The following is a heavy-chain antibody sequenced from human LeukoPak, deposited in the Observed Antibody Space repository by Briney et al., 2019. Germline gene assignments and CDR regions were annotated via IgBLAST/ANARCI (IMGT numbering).Heavy chain of an antibody. J-gene: IGHJ4*02. CDR1: GFTFSSYA. Sequence: PGGSLRLSCAASGFTFSSYAMHWVRQAPGKGLEWVAVISYDGSNKYYADSVKGRFTISRDNSKNTLYLQMNSLRAEDTAVYYCAKYIGFYWGQGTLVTVSS. CDR2: ISYDGSNK. CDR3: AKYIGFY. D-gene: IGHD2-15*01. V-gene: IGHV3-30-3*02.